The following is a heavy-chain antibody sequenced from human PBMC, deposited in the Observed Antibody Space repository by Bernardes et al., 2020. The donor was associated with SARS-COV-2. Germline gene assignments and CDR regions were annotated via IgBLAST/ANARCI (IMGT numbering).Heavy chain of an antibody. Sequence: SETLSLTCTVSGASLSPYAWSWIRQSPGKGLEWIGSLYHGWSDRNTPSLTSRVTILRHTSKNQFSLDMNSVTAADTAIYYCARMIIVPGQMDYFDSWGQGILVTVSS. CDR3: ARMIIVPGQMDYFDS. CDR1: GASLSPYA. CDR2: LYHGWSD. J-gene: IGHJ4*02. V-gene: IGHV4-59*01. D-gene: IGHD3-22*01.